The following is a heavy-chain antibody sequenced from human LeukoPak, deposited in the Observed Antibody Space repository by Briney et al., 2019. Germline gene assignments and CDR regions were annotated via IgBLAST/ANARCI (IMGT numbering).Heavy chain of an antibody. CDR3: ARDSGIIVGATKEPGDY. J-gene: IGHJ4*02. V-gene: IGHV4-39*07. CDR1: GGSISSSSYY. D-gene: IGHD1-26*01. Sequence: PSETLSLTCTVSGGSISSSSYYWGWIRQPPGKGLEWIGSIYYSGSTYYNPSLKSRVTISVDTSKNQFSLKLSSVTAADTAVYYCARDSGIIVGATKEPGDYWGQGTLVTVSS. CDR2: IYYSGST.